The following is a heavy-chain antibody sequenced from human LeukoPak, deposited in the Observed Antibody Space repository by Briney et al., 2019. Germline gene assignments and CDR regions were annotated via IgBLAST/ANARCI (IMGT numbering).Heavy chain of an antibody. J-gene: IGHJ4*02. CDR3: ARGVYIAAAQYGY. D-gene: IGHD6-13*01. CDR2: IYYSGTT. CDR1: GGSISSYY. Sequence: TSETLSLTCTVSGGSISSYYWSWIRQPPGKGLEWIGYIYYSGTTNYNPSLKSRVTISVDTSKNQLSLKLSSVTAADTAVYYCARGVYIAAAQYGYWGQGTLVTVSS. V-gene: IGHV4-59*01.